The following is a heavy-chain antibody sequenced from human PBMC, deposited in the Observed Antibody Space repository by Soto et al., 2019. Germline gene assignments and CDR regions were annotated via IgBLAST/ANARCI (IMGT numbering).Heavy chain of an antibody. Sequence: ASVKVSCKASGYTFTSYFMHWVRQAPGQGLEWMGIINPSGGSTSYAQKFQGRVTMTRDTSTSTVYMELSSLRSEDTAVYYCARPREMATIEDAFDIWGQGTMVTVSS. CDR1: GYTFTSYF. CDR3: ARPREMATIEDAFDI. CDR2: INPSGGST. D-gene: IGHD5-12*01. V-gene: IGHV1-46*01. J-gene: IGHJ3*02.